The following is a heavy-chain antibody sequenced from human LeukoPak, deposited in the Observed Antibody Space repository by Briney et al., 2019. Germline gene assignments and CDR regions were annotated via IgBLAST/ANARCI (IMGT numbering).Heavy chain of an antibody. CDR1: GYTFTSYG. V-gene: IGHV1-18*01. J-gene: IGHJ5*02. Sequence: ASVKVSCKASGYTFTSYGISWVRQAPGQGLEGMGWISAYNGNTNYAQKLQGRVTMTTDTSTSTAYMELRSLRSDDTAAYYCAGALPNLGGGYWFDPWGQGTLVTVSS. D-gene: IGHD2-21*01. CDR2: ISAYNGNT. CDR3: AGALPNLGGGYWFDP.